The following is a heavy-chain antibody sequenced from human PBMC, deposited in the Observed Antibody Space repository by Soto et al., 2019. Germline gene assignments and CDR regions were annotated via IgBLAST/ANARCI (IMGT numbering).Heavy chain of an antibody. CDR3: AREGQQRATFDY. D-gene: IGHD6-13*01. CDR2: IYYSGST. J-gene: IGHJ4*02. V-gene: IGHV4-61*01. Sequence: QVQLQESGPGLVKPSETLSLTCTVSGGSVSSGSYYWSWIRQPPGKGLEWIGYIYYSGSTNYNPSLKSRVTISVDTSKNQFSLKLSSVTAADTAVYYCAREGQQRATFDYWGQGTLVTVSS. CDR1: GGSVSSGSYY.